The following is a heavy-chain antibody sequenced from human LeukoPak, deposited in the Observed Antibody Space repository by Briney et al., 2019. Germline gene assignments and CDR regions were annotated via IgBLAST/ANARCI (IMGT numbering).Heavy chain of an antibody. CDR3: TTDNWSNLGLWCRN. D-gene: IGHD4/OR15-4a*01. J-gene: IGHJ4*02. CDR2: IKSKTVGGRK. Sequence: KPLGCLRLSCAPSGFTFFTALMSSVREAPGEGRECVGRIKSKTVGGRKDYASHVKGRFTISRDDSKNTLYLQMNSLKTEGTAVYYCTTDNWSNLGLWCRNWGQGTLVTVSS. CDR1: GFTFFTAL. V-gene: IGHV3-15*01.